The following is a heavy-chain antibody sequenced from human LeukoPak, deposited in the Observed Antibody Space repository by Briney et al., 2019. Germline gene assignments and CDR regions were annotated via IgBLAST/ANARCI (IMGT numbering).Heavy chain of an antibody. V-gene: IGHV3-48*01. Sequence: GGSLRLSCTASGFPFIEYSMNWVRQAPGKGLEWISYIGIDSGNTKYADSVRGRFTISADKAKNSLYLQMNSPRVEDTAVYYCARDHNYAFDNWGQGTLVSVSS. CDR3: ARDHNYAFDN. CDR1: GFPFIEYS. CDR2: IGIDSGNT. D-gene: IGHD1-1*01. J-gene: IGHJ4*02.